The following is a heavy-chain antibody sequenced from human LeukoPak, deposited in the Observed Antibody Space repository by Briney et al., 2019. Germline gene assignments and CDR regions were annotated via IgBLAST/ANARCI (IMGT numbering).Heavy chain of an antibody. Sequence: PGGSLRLSCAASGFPLSSYSINWVRHAPGNGLEWVSYPNIDSITVNYADSVKGRFTISRDNAKNSLYLQMNSLRAEDTAVYYCSTAKFDNWGQGTLVTVSS. CDR2: PNIDSITV. CDR1: GFPLSSYS. CDR3: STAKFDN. J-gene: IGHJ4*02. V-gene: IGHV3-48*01.